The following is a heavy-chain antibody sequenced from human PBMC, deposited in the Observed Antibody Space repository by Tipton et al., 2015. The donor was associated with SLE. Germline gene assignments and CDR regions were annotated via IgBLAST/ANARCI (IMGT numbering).Heavy chain of an antibody. D-gene: IGHD3-22*01. CDR1: GGSLSDYY. CDR3: AREEYYYDSSEHLGWYFDP. CDR2: IYYSGST. Sequence: TLSLTCAVYGGSLSDYYWSWIRQSPGKGLEWIGYIYYSGSTKYNPSLKSRVTISVDTSKNQFSLKLSSVTAADTAVYYCAREEYYYDSSEHLGWYFDPWGRGTLVTVSS. V-gene: IGHV4-59*01. J-gene: IGHJ2*01.